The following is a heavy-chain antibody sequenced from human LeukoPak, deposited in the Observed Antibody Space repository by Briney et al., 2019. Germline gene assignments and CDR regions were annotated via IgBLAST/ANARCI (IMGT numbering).Heavy chain of an antibody. CDR3: ARAVPIGTGWDAFDV. Sequence: QAGGSLRLSCSASGFTVSSNYMSWVRQAPGKGLEWVSVIYSGGSTYYADSVKGRLTISRDNPKNTVYLQMNSLRAEDTAVYFCARAVPIGTGWDAFDVWGQGTLVTVSS. J-gene: IGHJ3*01. CDR1: GFTVSSNY. D-gene: IGHD6-19*01. V-gene: IGHV3-53*01. CDR2: IYSGGST.